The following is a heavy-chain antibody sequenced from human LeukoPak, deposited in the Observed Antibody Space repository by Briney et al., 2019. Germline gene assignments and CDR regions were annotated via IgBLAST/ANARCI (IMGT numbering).Heavy chain of an antibody. CDR2: INHDGSST. CDR3: AKDLHYGSADY. V-gene: IGHV3-74*01. J-gene: IGHJ4*02. Sequence: GSLRLSCATSGFTFTTFWMHWVRQPPGKGLVWVSRINHDGSSTNYADSVKGRFTISRDNAKNALYLQMNSLRAEDTAVYYCAKDLHYGSADYWGQGTLVTVSS. D-gene: IGHD3-10*01. CDR1: GFTFTTFW.